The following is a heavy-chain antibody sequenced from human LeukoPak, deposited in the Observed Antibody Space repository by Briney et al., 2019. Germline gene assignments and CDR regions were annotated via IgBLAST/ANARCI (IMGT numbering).Heavy chain of an antibody. CDR1: GFTFSSYG. J-gene: IGHJ4*02. V-gene: IGHV3-33*01. CDR3: ARSELLWFGGVKSGFDY. D-gene: IGHD3-10*01. CDR2: IWYDGSDK. Sequence: HPGGSLRLSCAASGFTFSSYGMHWVRQAPDKGLEWVAVIWYDGSDKYYADSVKGRFTISRDNSKNTLYLQMNSLRAEDTAVYYCARSELLWFGGVKSGFDYWGQGTLVTVSS.